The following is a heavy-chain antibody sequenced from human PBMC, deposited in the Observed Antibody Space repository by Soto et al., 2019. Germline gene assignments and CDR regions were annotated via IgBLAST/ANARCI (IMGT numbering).Heavy chain of an antibody. Sequence: QVQLVESGGGVVQPGRSLRLSCAASGFTFSSYGMHWVRQAPGKGLEWVAVIWYDGSNKYYADSVKGRFTISRDNSKNTLYLQMNSLRAEATAVYYCARDRSYSSGWDSLLGMDVWGQGTTVTVSS. CDR3: ARDRSYSSGWDSLLGMDV. CDR1: GFTFSSYG. J-gene: IGHJ6*02. D-gene: IGHD6-19*01. CDR2: IWYDGSNK. V-gene: IGHV3-33*01.